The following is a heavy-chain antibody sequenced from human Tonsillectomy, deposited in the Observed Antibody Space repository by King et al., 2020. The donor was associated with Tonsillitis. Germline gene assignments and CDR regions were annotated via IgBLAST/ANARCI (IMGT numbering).Heavy chain of an antibody. D-gene: IGHD4-23*01. CDR2: IRSKAYGGTT. Sequence: VQLVESGGGLVKPGRSLRLSCTASGFTFGDYAMSWFRQAPGKGLEWVGFIRSKAYGGTTEYAASVKGRFTISRDDSKSIAYLQMNSLKTEDTAVYYCTRDYRDYGGNSLVSFDYWGQGTLVTVSS. V-gene: IGHV3-49*05. CDR1: GFTFGDYA. J-gene: IGHJ4*02. CDR3: TRDYRDYGGNSLVSFDY.